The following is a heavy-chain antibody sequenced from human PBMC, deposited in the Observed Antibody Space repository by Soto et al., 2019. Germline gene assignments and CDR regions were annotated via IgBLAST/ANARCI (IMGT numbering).Heavy chain of an antibody. J-gene: IGHJ6*02. CDR1: GYTFTSYG. V-gene: IGHV1-18*01. CDR2: ISTYNGNT. CDR3: ARFNYYGMDV. Sequence: ASVKVSCKASGYTFTSYGISWVRQAPGQGLEWMGRISTYNGNTNYPQSLQGRLTMTTDTSTTTAYMELRSLRSDDTAVYYCARFNYYGMDVWGQGTTVTVSS.